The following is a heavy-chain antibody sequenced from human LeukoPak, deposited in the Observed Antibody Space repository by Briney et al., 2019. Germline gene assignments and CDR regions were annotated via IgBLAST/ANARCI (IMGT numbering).Heavy chain of an antibody. CDR3: ARVKDGDYYYFDY. D-gene: IGHD4-17*01. CDR2: ISGHSATI. Sequence: GGSLRLSCAASGFTFSSYSMNWVRQAPGKGLEWVSYISGHSATIYYADSVKGRFTISRDNAKNSLYLQMNSLRAEDTAVYYCARVKDGDYYYFDYWGQGILVTVSS. CDR1: GFTFSSYS. V-gene: IGHV3-48*01. J-gene: IGHJ4*02.